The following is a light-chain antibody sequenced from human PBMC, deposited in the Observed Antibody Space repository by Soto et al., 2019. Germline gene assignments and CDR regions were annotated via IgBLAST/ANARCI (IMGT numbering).Light chain of an antibody. J-gene: IGKJ4*01. Sequence: EIVLTQSPGTLSLSAGERATLSCRASQSVSSKLAWYQQKPGQAPRLLIYGASTRTAGIPVRFTGSGSGTEFTLTISSLQSEDFAVYYCQQYYNWPPLTFGGGTKVDI. CDR3: QQYYNWPPLT. CDR2: GAS. CDR1: QSVSSK. V-gene: IGKV3-15*01.